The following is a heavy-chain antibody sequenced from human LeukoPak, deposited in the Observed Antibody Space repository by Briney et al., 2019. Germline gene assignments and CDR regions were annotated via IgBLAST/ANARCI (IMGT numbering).Heavy chain of an antibody. Sequence: SVKVSCKASGGTFSSYAISWVRQAPGQGLEWMGRIIPIFGIANYAQKFQGRVTITADKSTSTAYMELSSLRSEDTAVYYCARGGTVVTPNYFDYWGQGTLVTVSS. D-gene: IGHD4-23*01. CDR2: IIPIFGIA. CDR3: ARGGTVVTPNYFDY. J-gene: IGHJ4*02. CDR1: GGTFSSYA. V-gene: IGHV1-69*04.